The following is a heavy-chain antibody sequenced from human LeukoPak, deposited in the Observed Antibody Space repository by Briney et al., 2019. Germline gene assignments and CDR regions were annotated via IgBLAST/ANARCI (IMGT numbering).Heavy chain of an antibody. V-gene: IGHV4-61*02. Sequence: SETLSLTCTVSGGSISSGSYYWRWIRQPAGKGLEWIGRIYTSGSTNYNPSLKSRVTISVDASKNQFSLKLSSVTAADTAVYYCARDWGRYYYYMDVWGKGTTVTVSS. CDR1: GGSISSGSYY. CDR3: ARDWGRYYYYMDV. CDR2: IYTSGST. J-gene: IGHJ6*03. D-gene: IGHD3-16*01.